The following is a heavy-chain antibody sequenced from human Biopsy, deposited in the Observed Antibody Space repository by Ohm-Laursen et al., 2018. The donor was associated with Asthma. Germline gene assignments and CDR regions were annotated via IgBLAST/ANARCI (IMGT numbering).Heavy chain of an antibody. J-gene: IGHJ4*02. CDR1: GDSIDSGDYS. CDR3: ARGWNCGGDCYSPDY. CDR2: IYRNGDT. D-gene: IGHD2-21*02. Sequence: TLSLTYCVSGDSIDSGDYSWTWIRQSPGVGLEWIGYIYRNGDTYYNPTLKNRVTISIDRSKNQFSLRLRSVTAADTAVYYCARGWNCGGDCYSPDYWGQGTLVTVSS. V-gene: IGHV4-30-2*06.